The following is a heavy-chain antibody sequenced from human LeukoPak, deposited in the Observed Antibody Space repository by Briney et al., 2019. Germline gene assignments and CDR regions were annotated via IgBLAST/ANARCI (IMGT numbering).Heavy chain of an antibody. Sequence: GESLKISCKGSGYTFTSYWIGWVRQMPGKGLEWMGIIYPGDSDTRYSPSFQGQVTISADKSISTAYLQWSSLKASDTAMYYCAWPHTLDRLTKYYFDYWGQGTLVTVSS. D-gene: IGHD1-14*01. CDR1: GYTFTSYW. CDR2: IYPGDSDT. J-gene: IGHJ4*02. V-gene: IGHV5-51*01. CDR3: AWPHTLDRLTKYYFDY.